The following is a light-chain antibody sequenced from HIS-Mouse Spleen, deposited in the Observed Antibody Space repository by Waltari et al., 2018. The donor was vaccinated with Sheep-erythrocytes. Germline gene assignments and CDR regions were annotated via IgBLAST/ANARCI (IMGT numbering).Light chain of an antibody. J-gene: IGKJ5*01. Sequence: DIQMTQSPSSVSASVGDRVTITCRANQGISSWLVLYQQKPGKAPKLLIYAASSLQSGVPSRFSGSGSGTDFTLTISSLQPEDFATYYCQQANSFPITFGQGTRLEIK. CDR3: QQANSFPIT. CDR2: AAS. CDR1: QGISSW. V-gene: IGKV1-12*01.